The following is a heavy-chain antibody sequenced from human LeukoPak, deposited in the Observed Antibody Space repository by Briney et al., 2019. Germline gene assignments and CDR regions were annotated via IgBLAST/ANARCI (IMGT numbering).Heavy chain of an antibody. CDR1: GGSMSNIYY. CDR2: IFYSGIT. V-gene: IGHV4-39*02. Sequence: SETLSLTCNVSGGSMSNIYYWGWIRQPPGKGLEWIGNIFYSGITYYNPSLRSRVTMTTDTSTSTAYMELRSLRSDDTAVYYCARDDGYSRGWYPDYWGQGTLVTVSS. CDR3: ARDDGYSRGWYPDY. J-gene: IGHJ4*02. D-gene: IGHD6-19*01.